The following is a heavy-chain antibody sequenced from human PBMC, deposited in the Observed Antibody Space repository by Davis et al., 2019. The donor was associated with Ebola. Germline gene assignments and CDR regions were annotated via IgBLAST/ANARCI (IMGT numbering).Heavy chain of an antibody. J-gene: IGHJ6*04. Sequence: SETLSLTCTVSGGSISSYYWSWIRQPPGKGLEWIGYINYSGSTNYNPSLKSRVTISVDTSKNQFSLKLSSVTAADTAVYYCARTLPADGMDVWGKGTTVTVSS. V-gene: IGHV4-59*01. CDR2: INYSGST. CDR3: ARTLPADGMDV. CDR1: GGSISSYY.